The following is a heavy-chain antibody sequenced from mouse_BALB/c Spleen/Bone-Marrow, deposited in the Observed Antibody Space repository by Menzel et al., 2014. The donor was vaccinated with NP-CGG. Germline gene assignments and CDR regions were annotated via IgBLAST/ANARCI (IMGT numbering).Heavy chain of an antibody. Sequence: VKLVESGPGLVQPSQSLSITCTVSGFSLTSYGVHWVRQSPGKGLEWLGVIWSGGSTDYNAALISRLSISKDNSKSQVSFKMSSLQANDTAIYYCARNSRGYGNSFAYWGQGTLVTVSA. CDR3: ARNSRGYGNSFAY. CDR1: GFSLTSYG. CDR2: IWSGGST. D-gene: IGHD2-10*02. V-gene: IGHV2-2*02. J-gene: IGHJ3*01.